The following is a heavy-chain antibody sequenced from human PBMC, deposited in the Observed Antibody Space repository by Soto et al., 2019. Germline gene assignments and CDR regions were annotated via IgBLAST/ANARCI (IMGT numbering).Heavy chain of an antibody. CDR3: AGAPGLGVAHIDY. CDR1: GGSVTGFY. D-gene: IGHD6-19*01. V-gene: IGHV4-59*02. CDR2: IFHSGSS. Sequence: QVQLQESGPGLVKPSETLSVTCTVSGGSVTGFYWSWIRQPPGKGLEWIGYIFHSGSSNYNPSLTSRVTISVDTSKSQISLRLTSVTAADTAVYYCAGAPGLGVAHIDYWGQGTLVTVSS. J-gene: IGHJ4*02.